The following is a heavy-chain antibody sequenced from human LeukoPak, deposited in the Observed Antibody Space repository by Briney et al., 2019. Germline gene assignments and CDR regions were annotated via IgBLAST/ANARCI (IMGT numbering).Heavy chain of an antibody. V-gene: IGHV3-48*03. CDR2: IGTSGTTM. CDR1: GFTFSSHE. Sequence: GGSLRLSCAASGFTFSSHEMNWVRQAPGKGPEWVSYIGTSGTTMYYADSVKGRFTISRDNAKNSLYLQMNSLRTEDTALYYCAKGGSSWYCWGQGTLVTVSS. D-gene: IGHD6-13*01. J-gene: IGHJ4*02. CDR3: AKGGSSWYC.